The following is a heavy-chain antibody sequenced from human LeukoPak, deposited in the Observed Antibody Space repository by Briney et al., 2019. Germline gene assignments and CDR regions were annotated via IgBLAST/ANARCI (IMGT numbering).Heavy chain of an antibody. J-gene: IGHJ4*02. CDR3: ARDHRVYGYFDC. CDR1: GGSISGYY. D-gene: IGHD5/OR15-5a*01. Sequence: SETLSLTCTVSGGSISGYYWSWIRQSPGKGLEWIGHIYYSGSTNYNPSLKSRVTISIDTSKKQFSLKLSSVTAADTAVYYCARDHRVYGYFDCWGQGTLVTVSS. CDR2: IYYSGST. V-gene: IGHV4-59*01.